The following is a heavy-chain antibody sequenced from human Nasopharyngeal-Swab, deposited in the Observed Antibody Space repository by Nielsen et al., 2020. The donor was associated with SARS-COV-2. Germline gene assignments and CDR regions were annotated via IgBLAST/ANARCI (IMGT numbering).Heavy chain of an antibody. CDR2: INHSGST. Sequence: RQAPGKGLEWIGEINHSGSTNYNPSLKRRVTISVDTSKKQFSLKLSSVTAADTAVYYCASSPLWFGEPEHGMDVWGQGTTVTVSS. V-gene: IGHV4-34*01. D-gene: IGHD3-10*01. J-gene: IGHJ6*02. CDR3: ASSPLWFGEPEHGMDV.